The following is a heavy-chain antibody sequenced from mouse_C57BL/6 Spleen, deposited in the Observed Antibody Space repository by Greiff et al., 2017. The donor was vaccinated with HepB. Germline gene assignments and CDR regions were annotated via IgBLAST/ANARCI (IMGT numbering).Heavy chain of an antibody. CDR3: ARETVVAAVDY. J-gene: IGHJ4*01. Sequence: EVMLVESGGGLVKPGGFLKLSCAASGFTFSSYAMSWVRQTPEKRLEWVATISDGGSYTYYPDNVKGRFTISRDNAKNNLYLQMSHLKSEDTAMYYCARETVVAAVDYWGQGTSVTVSS. CDR1: GFTFSSYA. V-gene: IGHV5-4*01. D-gene: IGHD1-1*01. CDR2: ISDGGSYT.